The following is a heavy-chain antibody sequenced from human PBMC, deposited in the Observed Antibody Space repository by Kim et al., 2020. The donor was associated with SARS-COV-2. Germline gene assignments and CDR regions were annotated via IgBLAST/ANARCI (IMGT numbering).Heavy chain of an antibody. J-gene: IGHJ6*02. CDR2: VDRVNSEA. D-gene: IGHD7-27*01. V-gene: IGHV1-24*01. Sequence: ASVKVSCKVSGYILSELPIYWVRQAAGKGLEWMGGVDRVNSEAVFGQKFQGRVTMTEDTSTDTAYIELTRLRSEDTAVYYCARTIWGGLDVWGQGTTVTVS. CDR3: ARTIWGGLDV. CDR1: GYILSELP.